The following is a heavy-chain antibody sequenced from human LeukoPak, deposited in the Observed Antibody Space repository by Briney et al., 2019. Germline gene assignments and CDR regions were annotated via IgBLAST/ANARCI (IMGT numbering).Heavy chain of an antibody. Sequence: GGSLRLSCAASGFTVSSNYMSWVRQAPGKGLEWVSVIYSGGSTYYADSVKGRFTISRDNSKNTLYLQMNSLRAEDTAVYYCARALLEYYYDSSGYYYYWGQGTLVTVSS. CDR3: ARALLEYYYDSSGYYYY. CDR1: GFTVSSNY. V-gene: IGHV3-66*01. J-gene: IGHJ4*02. CDR2: IYSGGST. D-gene: IGHD3-22*01.